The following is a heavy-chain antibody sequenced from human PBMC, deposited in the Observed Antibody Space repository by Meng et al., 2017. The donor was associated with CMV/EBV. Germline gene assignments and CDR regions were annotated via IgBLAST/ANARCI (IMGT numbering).Heavy chain of an antibody. CDR2: ITWDGSST. J-gene: IGHJ5*01. CDR1: FTFDAYA. V-gene: IGHV3-43D*03. D-gene: IGHD1-26*01. CDR3: ARERRMWELRTPWFDS. Sequence: FTFDAYAMHWVRQAPGKGLEWVSVITWDGSSTYYGDSVKGRFTISRDDSKNSLYLQMDSLRVEDTAFYYCARERRMWELRTPWFDSWGQGTLVTVSS.